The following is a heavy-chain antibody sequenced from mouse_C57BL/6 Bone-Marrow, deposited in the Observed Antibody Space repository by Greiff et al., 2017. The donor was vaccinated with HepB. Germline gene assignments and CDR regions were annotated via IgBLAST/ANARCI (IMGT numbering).Heavy chain of an antibody. CDR2: IYPGDGDT. J-gene: IGHJ2*01. CDR1: GYAFSSYW. Sequence: QVHVKQSGAELVKPGASVKISCKASGYAFSSYWMNWVKQRPGKGLEWIGQIYPGDGDTNYNGKFKGKATLTADKSSSTAYMQLSSLTSEDSAVYFCARLRWLLPLFDYWGQGTTLTVSS. D-gene: IGHD2-3*01. V-gene: IGHV1-80*01. CDR3: ARLRWLLPLFDY.